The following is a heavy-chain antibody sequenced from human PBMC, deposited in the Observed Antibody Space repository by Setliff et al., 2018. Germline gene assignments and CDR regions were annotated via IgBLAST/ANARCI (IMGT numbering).Heavy chain of an antibody. CDR1: GGSISSSSYY. Sequence: KSSETLSLTCTVSGGSISSSSYYWGWIRQPSGKGLEWIGSIYYSGSTYYNPSLKSRVTISVDTSKNQFSLKLSSVTAADTAVYYCARAVSYYDFWSGYYSDGWFDPWGQGTLVTVSS. CDR3: ARAVSYYDFWSGYYSDGWFDP. J-gene: IGHJ5*02. D-gene: IGHD3-3*01. V-gene: IGHV4-39*07. CDR2: IYYSGST.